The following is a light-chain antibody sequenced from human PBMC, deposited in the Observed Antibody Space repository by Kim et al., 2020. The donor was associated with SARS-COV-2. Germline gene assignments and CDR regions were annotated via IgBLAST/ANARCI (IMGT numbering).Light chain of an antibody. Sequence: SYELTQPPSVSVSPGQTASITCPGDKLGDKYACWYQQKPGQSPAVVIYQDSKRPSGIPERFSGSNSGNTATLTISGTQAMDEADYYCQAWDSSTVVFGGG. CDR1: KLGDKY. V-gene: IGLV3-1*01. J-gene: IGLJ2*01. CDR3: QAWDSSTVV. CDR2: QDS.